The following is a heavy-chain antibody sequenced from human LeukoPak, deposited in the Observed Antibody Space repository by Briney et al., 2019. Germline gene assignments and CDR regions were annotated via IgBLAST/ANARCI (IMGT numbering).Heavy chain of an antibody. CDR2: ISSDGKNK. J-gene: IGHJ1*01. CDR1: GFTFSTYA. CDR3: ARGFYGAAVAATRNRRAFQH. D-gene: IGHD6-19*01. V-gene: IGHV3-30*04. Sequence: GRSLRLSCAASGFTFSTYAIHWVRQAPGKGLEWVALISSDGKNKHYADSVKGRFTISRDNSKNTLYLQMNSLRAEDTAVYYCARGFYGAAVAATRNRRAFQHWGQGTLVTVSS.